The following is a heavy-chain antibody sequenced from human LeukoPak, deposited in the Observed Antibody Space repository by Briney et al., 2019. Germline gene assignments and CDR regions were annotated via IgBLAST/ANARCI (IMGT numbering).Heavy chain of an antibody. V-gene: IGHV3-30*04. J-gene: IGHJ4*02. CDR1: GFTFSSYA. CDR3: ARALNTGETSYAMGDY. CDR2: ISYDGSNK. D-gene: IGHD3-10*01. Sequence: GGSLRLSCAASGFTFSSYAMHWVRHAPGKGLEWGAVISYDGSNKYYANSVKGRFTISRDNSKNTLYLQMNSLRGEDTAVYYCARALNTGETSYAMGDYWGQGTLVTVSS.